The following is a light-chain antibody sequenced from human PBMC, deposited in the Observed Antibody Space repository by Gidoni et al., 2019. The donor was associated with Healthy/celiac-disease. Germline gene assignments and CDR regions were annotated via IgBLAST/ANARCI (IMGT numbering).Light chain of an antibody. Sequence: DIVMTQSPDYLAVSLGERATSNCKSSQSVLYSSNNKNYLAWYQQEPGQRPKLLIYWSSTRESGVRDRFSGCGSGTDFTLTISSLQAVDVAVYYCQQYYRTPRTFGQGTKLEIK. CDR3: QQYYRTPRT. V-gene: IGKV4-1*01. CDR1: QSVLYSSNNKNY. J-gene: IGKJ2*01. CDR2: WSS.